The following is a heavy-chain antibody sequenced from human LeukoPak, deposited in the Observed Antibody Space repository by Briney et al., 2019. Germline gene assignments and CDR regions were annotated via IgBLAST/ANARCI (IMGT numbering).Heavy chain of an antibody. Sequence: PGGSLRLSCAASGFTVSSNYMSWVRQAPGKGLEWVSVIYSGGSTYYADSVKGRFTISRDNSKNTLYLQMNSLRAEDTAVYYCARDSAVVTPYAFDIWGQGTMVTVSS. D-gene: IGHD4-23*01. CDR2: IYSGGST. V-gene: IGHV3-53*01. J-gene: IGHJ3*02. CDR1: GFTVSSNY. CDR3: ARDSAVVTPYAFDI.